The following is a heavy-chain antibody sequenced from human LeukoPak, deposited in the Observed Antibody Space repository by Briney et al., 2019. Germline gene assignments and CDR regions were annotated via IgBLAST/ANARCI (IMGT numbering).Heavy chain of an antibody. D-gene: IGHD6-19*01. J-gene: IGHJ4*02. CDR2: IYYSGST. CDR1: GGSINSYY. CDR3: ARYSSGFDY. Sequence: PSETLSLTCTVSGGSINSYYWSWIRQPPGKGLEWIGYIYYSGSTNYNPSLKSRVTISVDTSKNQFSLKLSSVTAADTAVYYCARYSSGFDYWGQGTLVTVSS. V-gene: IGHV4-59*08.